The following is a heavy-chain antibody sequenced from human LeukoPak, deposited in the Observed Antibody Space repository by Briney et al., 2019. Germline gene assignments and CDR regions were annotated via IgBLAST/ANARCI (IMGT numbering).Heavy chain of an antibody. V-gene: IGHV3-48*01. D-gene: IGHD1-26*01. J-gene: IGHJ4*02. Sequence: GGSLRLSCAASGFTFSSYSMNWVRQAPGKGLEWVSYISSSSSTIYYADSVKGRFTISRDNAKNSLYLQMNSLRAEDTAVYYCAREIVGASGYFDYWGQGTLVTVSS. CDR2: ISSSSSTI. CDR3: AREIVGASGYFDY. CDR1: GFTFSSYS.